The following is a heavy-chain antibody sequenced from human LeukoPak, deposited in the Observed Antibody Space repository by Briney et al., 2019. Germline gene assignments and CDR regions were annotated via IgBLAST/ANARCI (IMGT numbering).Heavy chain of an antibody. CDR1: GGTFSSYA. CDR2: IIPIFGTA. V-gene: IGHV1-69*05. J-gene: IGHJ4*02. CDR3: AREVIAVVVPAAIGRVFFDY. Sequence: ASVKVSCKASGGTFSSYAISWVRQAPGQGLEWMGGIIPIFGTANYAQKFQGRVTITTDESTSTAYMELSSLRSEDTAVYYCAREVIAVVVPAAIGRVFFDYWGQGTLVTVSS. D-gene: IGHD2-2*01.